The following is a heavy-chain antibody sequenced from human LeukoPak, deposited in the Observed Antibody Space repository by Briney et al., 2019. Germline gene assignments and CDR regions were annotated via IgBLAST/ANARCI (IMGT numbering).Heavy chain of an antibody. CDR2: IIPILGIA. V-gene: IGHV1-69*02. CDR1: GGTFSSYT. J-gene: IGHJ6*02. D-gene: IGHD4-17*01. Sequence: ASVQVSCKASGGTFSSYTISWVRQAPGQGLEWMGRIIPILGIANYAQKFQGRVTITADKSTSTAYMELSSLRSEDTAVYYCARADYGDYVMPYYYYGMDVWGQGTTVTVSS. CDR3: ARADYGDYVMPYYYYGMDV.